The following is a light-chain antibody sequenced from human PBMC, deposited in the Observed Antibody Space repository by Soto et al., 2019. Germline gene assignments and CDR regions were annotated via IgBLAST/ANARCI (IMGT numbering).Light chain of an antibody. CDR1: QSISNY. Sequence: DIVLTQSPGTLTLSPGERATLSCRASQSISNYLAWFQQRPGQAPRLLIYDTSKRATGVPARFSGSGSGTNFSLTISSLQSEDFAVYYCQQHDKLPPAFGQGTKVDIK. J-gene: IGKJ1*01. V-gene: IGKV3-11*01. CDR3: QQHDKLPPA. CDR2: DTS.